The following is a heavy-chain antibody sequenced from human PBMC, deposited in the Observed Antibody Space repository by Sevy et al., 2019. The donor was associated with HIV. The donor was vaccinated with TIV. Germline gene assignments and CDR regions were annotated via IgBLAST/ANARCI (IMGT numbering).Heavy chain of an antibody. J-gene: IGHJ4*02. CDR1: GFTFNNAW. CDR2: IKSKTDGGTT. D-gene: IGHD3-22*01. Sequence: GGSLRLSCAASGFTFNNAWMSWVRQAPGKGLEWVGRIKSKTDGGTTDYAAPVKGRFTISRDDSKNTLYLQMNSLKTEDTAVYYCTTGAYYYDSGGYRGFDYWGQGTLVTVSP. V-gene: IGHV3-15*01. CDR3: TTGAYYYDSGGYRGFDY.